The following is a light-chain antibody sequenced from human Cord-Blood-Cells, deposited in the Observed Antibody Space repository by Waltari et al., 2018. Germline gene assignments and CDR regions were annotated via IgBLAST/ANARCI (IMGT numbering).Light chain of an antibody. CDR1: QSVSSS. V-gene: IGKV3-11*01. CDR2: AAT. Sequence: IVFTQSPAPLSLSLGERATLSCRASQSVSSSLAWYQQKPGQAPRLLIYAATNRGTGIPARFSGSGSGTDFTLTSSSLEPEDFAVYYCQQRSNWQTFGQGP. J-gene: IGKJ1*01. CDR3: QQRSNWQT.